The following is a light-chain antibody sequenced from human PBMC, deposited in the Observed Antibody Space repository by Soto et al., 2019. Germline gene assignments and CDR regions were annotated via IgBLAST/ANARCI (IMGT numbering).Light chain of an antibody. CDR1: HIVSSGY. CDR2: GSS. Sequence: EIVLTQSPGTLSLSPGERASLACSASHIVSSGYLAWDQQKPGQPPRLVFSGSSTRAPGIPARFSGFGSGTDLTLTISSLQSEDFAIYYCQQYNHWPAITFGQGTRLDIK. CDR3: QQYNHWPAIT. V-gene: IGKV3D-15*01. J-gene: IGKJ5*01.